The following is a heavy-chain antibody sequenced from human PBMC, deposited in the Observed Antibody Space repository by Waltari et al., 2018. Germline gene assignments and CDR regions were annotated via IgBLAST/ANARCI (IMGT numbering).Heavy chain of an antibody. Sequence: QITLKESGPTLVKPTQTLTLTCTFSGFSLSTSGVGVGWIRQPPGKALEWLALIYWNDDKRYSPSLKSRLTITKDTSKNQVVLTMTNMDPVDTATYYCAHRQGYCSGGSCYGHTFVYWGQGTLVTVSS. D-gene: IGHD2-15*01. J-gene: IGHJ4*02. CDR3: AHRQGYCSGGSCYGHTFVY. V-gene: IGHV2-5*01. CDR2: IYWNDDK. CDR1: GFSLSTSGVG.